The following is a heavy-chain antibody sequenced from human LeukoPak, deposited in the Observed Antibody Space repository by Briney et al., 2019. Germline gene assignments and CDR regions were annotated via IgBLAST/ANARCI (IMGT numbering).Heavy chain of an antibody. V-gene: IGHV1-58*02. CDR2: IVVGSGNT. CDR3: ATIWSGYYTSDY. CDR1: GFTFRTSG. D-gene: IGHD3-3*01. Sequence: VASVKVSCKASGFTFRTSGMQWVRQARGQRLGWIGWIVVGSGNTDYAQKFQERVTITRDMSTSTAYMELSSLRSEDTAVYYCATIWSGYYTSDYWGQGTLVTVSS. J-gene: IGHJ4*02.